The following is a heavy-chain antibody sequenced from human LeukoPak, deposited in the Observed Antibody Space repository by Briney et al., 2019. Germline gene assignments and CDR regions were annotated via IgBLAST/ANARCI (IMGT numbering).Heavy chain of an antibody. CDR1: GGSISSYY. D-gene: IGHD5-24*01. CDR3: ASFVDGYNWNYFGY. CDR2: IYYSGST. V-gene: IGHV4-59*01. J-gene: IGHJ4*02. Sequence: PSETLSLTCTVSGGSISSYYWSWSRQPPGKGLEWIGYIYYSGSTNYNPSLKSRVTISVDTSKNQFSLKLSSVTAADTAVYYCASFVDGYNWNYFGYWGQGTLVTVSS.